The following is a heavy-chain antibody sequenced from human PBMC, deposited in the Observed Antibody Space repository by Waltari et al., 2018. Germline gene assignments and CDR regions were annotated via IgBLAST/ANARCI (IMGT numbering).Heavy chain of an antibody. CDR2: IYWNDDK. D-gene: IGHD3-3*01. CDR3: AHSTIFGVVIILLRGFDP. CDR1: GFSLSPSGVG. V-gene: IGHV2-5*01. Sequence: QITLKESGPTLVKPTQTLTLTCPFPGFSLSPSGVGVGWIRQPHGKALEWLARIYWNDDKRYSPSLKSRLTITKDTSKNQVVLTMTNMDPVDTATYYCAHSTIFGVVIILLRGFDPWGQGTLVTVSS. J-gene: IGHJ5*02.